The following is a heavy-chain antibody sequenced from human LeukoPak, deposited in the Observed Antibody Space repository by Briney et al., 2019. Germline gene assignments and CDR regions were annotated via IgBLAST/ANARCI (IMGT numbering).Heavy chain of an antibody. CDR3: ARVLFGTPSDYMDV. CDR1: GFTFSSNW. D-gene: IGHD1-1*01. CDR2: ISTDARTI. J-gene: IGHJ6*03. V-gene: IGHV3-74*01. Sequence: GGSLRLSCVASGFTFSSNWMHWVRQAPGKGLVWVSHISTDARTITYADFVKGRFTISRDNAKNSLYLQMNSLRAEDTAVYYCARVLFGTPSDYMDVWGKGTTVTVSS.